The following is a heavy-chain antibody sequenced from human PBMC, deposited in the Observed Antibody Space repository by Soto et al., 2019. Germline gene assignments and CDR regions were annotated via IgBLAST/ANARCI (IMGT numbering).Heavy chain of an antibody. CDR2: IWYDGSNK. CDR1: GFTFSSYG. J-gene: IGHJ5*02. D-gene: IGHD2-2*01. V-gene: IGHV3-33*01. CDR3: ARDPQKYQLLT. Sequence: QVELVESGGGVDQPGRSLRLSCAASGFTFSSYGMHWVRQAPGKGLEWVAVIWYDGSNKYYADSVKGRFTISRDNSKNTLYLQMNSLRAEDTAVYYCARDPQKYQLLTWGQGTLVTVSS.